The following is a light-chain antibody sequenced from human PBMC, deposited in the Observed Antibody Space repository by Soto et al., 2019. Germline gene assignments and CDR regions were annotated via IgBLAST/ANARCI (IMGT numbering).Light chain of an antibody. CDR2: EVY. J-gene: IGLJ2*01. Sequence: QSALTQPPSASGSPGQSVTISCTGTRDDVGGYNYVSWFQHHPGKAPKLMIYEVYKRPSGVPARFSGSKSGNTASLTVSGLQAWDEAIYYCSSYVTSNVVVFGGGTQLTVL. CDR1: RDDVGGYNY. V-gene: IGLV2-8*01. CDR3: SSYVTSNVVV.